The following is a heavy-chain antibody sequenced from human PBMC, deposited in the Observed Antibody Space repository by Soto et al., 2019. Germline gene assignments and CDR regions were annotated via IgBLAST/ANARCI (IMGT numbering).Heavy chain of an antibody. Sequence: EVQLLESGGSLVQPGGSLRLSCAASGFTFNKCAMSWVRQAPGKGLEWVSALSDSGATTFYADSVRGRFTISRDNSKNTLYLQMNSLRVEDTAVYYCAKDGGGDGYNPTRFDSWGQGTLVTVSS. D-gene: IGHD2-21*01. V-gene: IGHV3-23*01. J-gene: IGHJ4*02. CDR1: GFTFNKCA. CDR2: LSDSGATT. CDR3: AKDGGGDGYNPTRFDS.